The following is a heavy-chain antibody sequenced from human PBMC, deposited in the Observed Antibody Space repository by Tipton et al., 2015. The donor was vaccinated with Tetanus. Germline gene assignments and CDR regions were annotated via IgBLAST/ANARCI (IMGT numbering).Heavy chain of an antibody. Sequence: QLVQSGAEVKKPGASVKVSCKASGYTFTNYYMHWVRQAPGQGLEWMGVTNPSAGTTRYEQKFQGRVIMTRDTSTTTVYMELNSLRSEDTAVFYCARSYDFYDSTGYTDDGMDVWGQGTSVTVSS. V-gene: IGHV1-46*01. J-gene: IGHJ6*02. CDR2: TNPSAGTT. CDR3: ARSYDFYDSTGYTDDGMDV. D-gene: IGHD3-22*01. CDR1: GYTFTNYY.